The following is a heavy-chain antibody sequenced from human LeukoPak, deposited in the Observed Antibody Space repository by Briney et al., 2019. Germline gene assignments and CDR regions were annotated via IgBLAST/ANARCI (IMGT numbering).Heavy chain of an antibody. CDR2: INHSGST. J-gene: IGHJ6*02. D-gene: IGHD2-2*01. CDR1: GGSFSGYY. CDR3: ARGSCSSTSCYAPYGMDV. V-gene: IGHV4-34*01. Sequence: SETLSLTCAVYGGSFSGYYWSWIRQPPGKGLEWIGEINHSGSTNYNPSLKSRVTISVDTSKNQFSLKLCSVTAADTAVYYCARGSCSSTSCYAPYGMDVWGQGTTVTVSS.